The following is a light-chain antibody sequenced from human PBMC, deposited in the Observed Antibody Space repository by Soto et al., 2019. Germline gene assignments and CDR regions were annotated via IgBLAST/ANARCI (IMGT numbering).Light chain of an antibody. CDR3: QQYGSSLYT. V-gene: IGKV3-20*01. CDR1: QSVSSSY. J-gene: IGKJ2*01. Sequence: EIVLTQSPGTLSLSPGERATISCRASQSVSSSYLAWYQQKPGQTPRLLIYGASSRATGIPDRFSGSGSGTDFTLTISRLEPEDFAVYYCQQYGSSLYTFGQGTKVDIK. CDR2: GAS.